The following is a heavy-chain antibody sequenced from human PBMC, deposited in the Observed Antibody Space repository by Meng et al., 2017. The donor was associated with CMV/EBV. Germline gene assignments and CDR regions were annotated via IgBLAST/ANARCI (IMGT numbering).Heavy chain of an antibody. CDR1: GYTFTGYY. D-gene: IGHD5-24*01. CDR3: ARGSLDRDGYKVDY. J-gene: IGHJ4*02. Sequence: ASVKVSCKASGYTFTGYYMHWVRQAPGQGLEWMGWINPNSGGTNYVQKFQGRVTMTRDTSISIAYMELSRPRSDDTAVYYCARGSLDRDGYKVDYWGQGTLVTVSS. V-gene: IGHV1-2*02. CDR2: INPNSGGT.